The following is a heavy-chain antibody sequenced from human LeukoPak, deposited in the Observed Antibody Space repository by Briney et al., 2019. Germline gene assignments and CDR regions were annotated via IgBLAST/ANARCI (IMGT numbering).Heavy chain of an antibody. V-gene: IGHV1-69*13. CDR3: ARREGGSGYYYFDY. J-gene: IGHJ4*02. CDR1: GGTFSSYA. D-gene: IGHD3-22*01. Sequence: ASVKVSCEASGGTFSSYAISWVRQAPGQGLEWMGGIIPIFGTANYAQKFQGRVTITADESTSTAYMELSSLRSEDTAVYYCARREGGSGYYYFDYWGQGTLVTVSS. CDR2: IIPIFGTA.